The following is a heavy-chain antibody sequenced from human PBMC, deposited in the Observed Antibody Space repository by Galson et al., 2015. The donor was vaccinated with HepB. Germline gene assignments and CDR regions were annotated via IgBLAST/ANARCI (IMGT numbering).Heavy chain of an antibody. Sequence: SLRLSCAASGFTFSSYAMSWVRQAPGKGLEWVSAISGSGGSTYYADSVKGRFTISRDNSKNTLYLQMNSLRAEDTAVYYCAKGCSSTSCYTGFGYWGQGTLVTVSS. CDR1: GFTFSSYA. CDR2: ISGSGGST. D-gene: IGHD2-2*02. J-gene: IGHJ4*02. CDR3: AKGCSSTSCYTGFGY. V-gene: IGHV3-23*01.